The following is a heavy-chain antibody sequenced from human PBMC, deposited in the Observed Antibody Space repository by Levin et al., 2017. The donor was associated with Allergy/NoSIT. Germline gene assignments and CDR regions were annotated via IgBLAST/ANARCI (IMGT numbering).Heavy chain of an antibody. J-gene: IGHJ4*02. CDR1: GGSFSGYY. Sequence: SQTLSLTCAVYGGSFSGYYWSWIRQPPGKGLEWIGEINHSGSTNYNPSLKSRVTISVDTSKNQFSLKLSSVTAADTAVYYCAIQLLGKDYWGQGTLVTVSS. D-gene: IGHD2-2*01. CDR2: INHSGST. V-gene: IGHV4-34*01. CDR3: AIQLLGKDY.